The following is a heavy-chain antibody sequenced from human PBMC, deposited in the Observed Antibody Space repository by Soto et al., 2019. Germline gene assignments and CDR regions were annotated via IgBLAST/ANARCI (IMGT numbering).Heavy chain of an antibody. V-gene: IGHV4-4*07. CDR1: GDSIGNFY. CDR2: LSASGRT. Sequence: SETLSLTCAISGDSIGNFYWSWIRQPAGKGLESLGRLSASGRTNYSPSLQSRVTMSLDRSKNRFSLRLTSVSAADTAVYFCARGMGRYFDLWGRGTLVTVSS. CDR3: ARGMGRYFDL. D-gene: IGHD2-8*01. J-gene: IGHJ2*01.